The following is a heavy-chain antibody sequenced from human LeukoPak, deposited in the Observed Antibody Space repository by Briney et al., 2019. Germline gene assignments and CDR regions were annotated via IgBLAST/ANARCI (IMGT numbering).Heavy chain of an antibody. CDR1: GGSISSGGYY. J-gene: IGHJ4*02. V-gene: IGHV4-31*03. CDR3: ARVGSSGWYAYYFDY. CDR2: IYYSGST. Sequence: PSETLSLTCTVSGGSISSGGYYWSWLRQHPGKGLEWIGYIYYSGSTYYNPSLKSRVTISVDTSKNQFSLKLSSVTAADTAVYYCARVGSSGWYAYYFDYWGQGTLVTVSS. D-gene: IGHD6-19*01.